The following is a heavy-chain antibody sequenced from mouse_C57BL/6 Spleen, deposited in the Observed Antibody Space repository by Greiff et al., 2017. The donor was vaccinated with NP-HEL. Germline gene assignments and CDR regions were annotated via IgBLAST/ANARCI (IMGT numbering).Heavy chain of an antibody. Sequence: VQLQESGAELVRPGASVKLSCTASGYTFTDYYINWVKQRPGQGLEWIARIYPGSGNTYYNEKFKGKATLTAEKSSSTAYMQLSSLTSEDSAVYFCARSTTVVAKGCAMDYWGQGTSVTVSS. CDR3: ARSTTVVAKGCAMDY. CDR2: IYPGSGNT. V-gene: IGHV1-76*01. J-gene: IGHJ4*01. D-gene: IGHD1-1*01. CDR1: GYTFTDYY.